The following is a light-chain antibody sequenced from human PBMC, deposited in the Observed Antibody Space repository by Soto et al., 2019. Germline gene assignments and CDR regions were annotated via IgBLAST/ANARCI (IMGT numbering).Light chain of an antibody. CDR2: SNH. Sequence: QSVLTQPPSASGTPGQRVTIFCSGSSSNIGRNSVYWYQQLPGTAPKLLIYSNHQRPSGVPDRFSGSKSGTSASLAISGLRSEDAANYYCAAWDDSPSGVVFGGGTKLTVL. V-gene: IGLV1-47*02. CDR3: AAWDDSPSGVV. J-gene: IGLJ2*01. CDR1: SSNIGRNS.